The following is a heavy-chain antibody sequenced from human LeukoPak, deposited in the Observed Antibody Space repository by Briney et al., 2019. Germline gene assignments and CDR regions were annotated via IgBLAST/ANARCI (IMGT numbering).Heavy chain of an antibody. Sequence: GESLRLSCAASGFTFSGSWMSWVRQAPGKGLEWVASINQDGGEKYSLDSVKGRFTISRDNTKSSLYLQMNSLRAEDTALYYCAKDLGGGRDIWGQGTMVTVS. CDR2: INQDGGEK. J-gene: IGHJ3*02. D-gene: IGHD1-26*01. V-gene: IGHV3-7*03. CDR1: GFTFSGSW. CDR3: AKDLGGGRDI.